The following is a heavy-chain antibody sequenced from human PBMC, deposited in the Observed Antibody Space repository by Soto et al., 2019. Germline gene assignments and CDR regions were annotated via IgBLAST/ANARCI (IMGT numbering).Heavy chain of an antibody. Sequence: GGSLRLSCAASGFTFSSYWMHWVRQAPGKGLVWVSRINSDGSSTSYADSVKGRFTISRDNAKNTLYLQMNSLGAEDTAVYYCAREATVAPFDYWGQGTLVTVSS. V-gene: IGHV3-74*01. CDR2: INSDGSST. J-gene: IGHJ4*02. CDR1: GFTFSSYW. D-gene: IGHD4-17*01. CDR3: AREATVAPFDY.